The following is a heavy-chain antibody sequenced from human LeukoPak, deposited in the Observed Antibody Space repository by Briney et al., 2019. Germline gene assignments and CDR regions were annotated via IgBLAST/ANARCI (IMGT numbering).Heavy chain of an antibody. J-gene: IGHJ3*02. CDR3: ARSAYYYVSSGYYWDAFDI. D-gene: IGHD3-22*01. V-gene: IGHV4-4*07. Sequence: SETLSLTCTVSGGSISSYYWSWIRQPAGKGLEWIGRIYTSGSTNYNPSLKSRVTMSVDTSKNQFSLKLSSVTAADTAVYYCARSAYYYVSSGYYWDAFDIWGQGTMVTVSS. CDR1: GGSISSYY. CDR2: IYTSGST.